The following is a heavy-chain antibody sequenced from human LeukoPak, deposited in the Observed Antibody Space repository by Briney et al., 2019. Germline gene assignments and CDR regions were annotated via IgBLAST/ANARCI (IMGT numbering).Heavy chain of an antibody. J-gene: IGHJ6*03. CDR2: IYHSGST. CDR1: GYSISSGYY. Sequence: PSETLSLTCTVPGYSISSGYYWGWIRQPPGKGLEWIGSIYHSGSTYYNPSLKSRVTISVDTSKNQFSLKLSSVTAADTAVYYCATAHCSGGSCYPLYYYYMDVWGKGTTVTVSS. D-gene: IGHD2-15*01. V-gene: IGHV4-38-2*02. CDR3: ATAHCSGGSCYPLYYYYMDV.